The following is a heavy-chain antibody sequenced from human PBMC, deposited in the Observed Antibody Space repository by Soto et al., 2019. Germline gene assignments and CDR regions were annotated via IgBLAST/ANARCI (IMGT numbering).Heavy chain of an antibody. Sequence: GGSLRLSCAASGFKFEDYNMHWVRQAPGKGLEWVSFISWNGGNTFYADSVKGRFTISRDSSKKSVSLQINSLRSEDTALYYCARETLSYGSALDVWGRGTTVTVSS. CDR2: ISWNGGNT. CDR3: ARETLSYGSALDV. D-gene: IGHD3-16*01. CDR1: GFKFEDYN. V-gene: IGHV3-43*01. J-gene: IGHJ6*02.